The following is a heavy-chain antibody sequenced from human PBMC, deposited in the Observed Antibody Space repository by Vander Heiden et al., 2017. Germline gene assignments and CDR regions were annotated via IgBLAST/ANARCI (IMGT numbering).Heavy chain of an antibody. V-gene: IGHV3-23*01. CDR2: ISGSDTGT. D-gene: IGHD3-10*01. CDR1: GFTFSSYA. CDR3: AKDRGPYYYGSGNYCN. J-gene: IGHJ4*02. Sequence: EVQLLESGGGLVQPGGSLRLSCAASGFTFSSYAMSWVRQAPGKGLEWVSAISGSDTGTYDPDSVKGRFTISRDNSKHTLYLKMNSLRAEDTAVYYWAKDRGPYYYGSGNYCNWGQGTRGTGSS.